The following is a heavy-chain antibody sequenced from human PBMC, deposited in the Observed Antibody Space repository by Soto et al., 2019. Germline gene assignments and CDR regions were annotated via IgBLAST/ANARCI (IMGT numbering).Heavy chain of an antibody. CDR1: GFTLRSFA. J-gene: IGHJ4*02. V-gene: IGHV3-48*02. CDR2: ISSSGSTI. CDR3: ARSIAVAGHDY. D-gene: IGHD6-19*01. Sequence: GSLRLSFAAPGFTLRSFAIHWVFQAPGKGLEWVSYISSSGSTIYYADSVKGRFTISRDNAKNSLYLQMNSLRDEETAVYYCARSIAVAGHDYWGQGTQVTVSS.